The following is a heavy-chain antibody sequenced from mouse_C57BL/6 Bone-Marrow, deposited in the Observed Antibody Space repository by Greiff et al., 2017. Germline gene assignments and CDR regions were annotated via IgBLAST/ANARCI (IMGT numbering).Heavy chain of an antibody. J-gene: IGHJ1*03. V-gene: IGHV5-6*01. CDR3: ARHGYYLYFDV. D-gene: IGHD2-2*01. CDR2: ISSGGSYT. CDR1: GFTFTSYG. Sequence: DVLLVESGGDLVKPGGSLKLSCAASGFTFTSYGMSWVRQTPDKRLEWVGTISSGGSYTYYPDSVKGRFTISRDNAKNTLYLQMSSLKSEDTAMYYCARHGYYLYFDVWGTGTTLTVSS.